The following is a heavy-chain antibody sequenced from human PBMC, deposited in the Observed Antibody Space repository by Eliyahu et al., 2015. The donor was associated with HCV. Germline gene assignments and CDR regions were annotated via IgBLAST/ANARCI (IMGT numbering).Heavy chain of an antibody. CDR1: GYTXXXYX. J-gene: IGHJ4*02. CDR3: AREWGTVTTPRGYYFDY. V-gene: IGHV1-46*01. D-gene: IGHD4-17*01. CDR2: XNPSGGST. Sequence: QVQLVQSGAEVKXPGASVKVSCXASGYTXXXYXMHWVRQAPGQGLEWMGIXNPSGGSTSYAQKFQGRVTMTRDTSTSTVYMELSSLRSEDTAVYYCAREWGTVTTPRGYYFDYWGQGTLVTVSS.